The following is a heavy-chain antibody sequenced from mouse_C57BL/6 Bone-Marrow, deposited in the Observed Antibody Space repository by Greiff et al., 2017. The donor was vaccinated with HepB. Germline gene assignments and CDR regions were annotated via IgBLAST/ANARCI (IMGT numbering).Heavy chain of an antibody. CDR3: ARLDGYSSY. J-gene: IGHJ3*01. V-gene: IGHV1-59*01. Sequence: VQLQQPGAELVRPGTSVKLSCKASGYTFTSYWMHWVKQRPGQGLEWIGVIDPSDSYTNYNQKFKGKATLTVDTSSSTAYMQLSSLTSEDSAVYYCARLDGYSSYWGQGTLVTVSA. D-gene: IGHD2-3*01. CDR1: GYTFTSYW. CDR2: IDPSDSYT.